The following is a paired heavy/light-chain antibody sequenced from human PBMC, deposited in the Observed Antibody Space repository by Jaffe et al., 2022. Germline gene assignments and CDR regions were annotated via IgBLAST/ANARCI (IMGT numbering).Heavy chain of an antibody. V-gene: IGHV4-61*02. CDR3: ATDLYGDYDWLRGFDI. Sequence: QVQLQESGPGLVKPSQTLSLTCTVSGASISNNSYYWSWIRQPAGKGLEWIGRIYTSGSTSYNPSLKSRVTISIDTSKNQFSMRLSSVTAADTAVYYCATDLYGDYDWLRGFDIWGQGTMVTVSS. J-gene: IGHJ3*02. CDR2: IYTSGST. CDR1: GASISNNSYY. D-gene: IGHD4-17*01.
Light chain of an antibody. CDR3: SSYAGSNIWV. J-gene: IGLJ3*02. CDR2: EVS. CDR1: SSDVGAYNY. Sequence: QSALTQPPSASGSPGQSVTISCTGTSSDVGAYNYVSWYQQHPGKAPKLMIYEVSKRPSGVPDRFSGSKSGNTASLTVSGLQAEDEADYYCSSYAGSNIWVFGGGTKLTVL. V-gene: IGLV2-8*01.